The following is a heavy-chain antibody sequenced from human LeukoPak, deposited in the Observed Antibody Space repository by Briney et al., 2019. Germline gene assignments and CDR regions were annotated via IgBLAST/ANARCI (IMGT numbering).Heavy chain of an antibody. CDR1: GGSISSGSYY. V-gene: IGHV4-61*02. CDR2: IYTSGST. Sequence: PSETLSLTCTVSGGSISSGSYYWSWIRQPAGKALEWIGRIYTSGSTNYNPSLKSRVTISVDTSKNQFSLKLSSVTAADTAVYYCARGYYDSSGYYPWNNWFDPWGQGTLVTVSS. D-gene: IGHD3-22*01. J-gene: IGHJ5*02. CDR3: ARGYYDSSGYYPWNNWFDP.